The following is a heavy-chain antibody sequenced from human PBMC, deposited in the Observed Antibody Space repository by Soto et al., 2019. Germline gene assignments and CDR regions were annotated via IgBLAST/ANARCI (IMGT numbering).Heavy chain of an antibody. CDR1: GFTFSSYA. J-gene: IGHJ6*02. V-gene: IGHV3-23*01. CDR2: ISGSGGST. D-gene: IGHD6-13*01. Sequence: PGGSLRLSCAASGFTFSSYAMSWVRQAPGKGLEWVSAISGSGGSTYYADSVKGRFTISRDNSKNTLYLQMNSLRAEDTAVYYCAKDTTTHSSSWEHYYYYYGMDVWGQGTTVTVSS. CDR3: AKDTTTHSSSWEHYYYYYGMDV.